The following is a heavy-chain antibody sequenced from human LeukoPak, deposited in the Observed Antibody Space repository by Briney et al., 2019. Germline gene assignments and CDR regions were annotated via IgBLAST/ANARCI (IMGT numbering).Heavy chain of an antibody. D-gene: IGHD3-10*01. J-gene: IGHJ4*02. CDR2: IYPGDFDT. V-gene: IGHV5-51*01. CDR3: AKYSYGSGSQYYFHY. CDR1: GSRFTSYW. Sequence: GGPLHIPCQGPGSRFTSYWIGWERQLPGKGLKWMGIIYPGDFDTRYSPSFQGQVTISADKSISTAYLQWSSLKASDTPMYYCAKYSYGSGSQYYFHYWSQGTLVPVSS.